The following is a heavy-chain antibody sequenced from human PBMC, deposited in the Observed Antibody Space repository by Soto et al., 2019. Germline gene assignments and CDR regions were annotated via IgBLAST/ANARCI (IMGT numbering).Heavy chain of an antibody. CDR2: IIGSGGST. D-gene: IGHD2-2*01. Sequence: GGSLRLSCAASGFTFSSYAMSWVRQAPGKGLVWVSAIIGSGGSTYYADSVKRRFTISRDNSKNTLYLQMNSLRAEDTAVYYCAKAVSPGSSRSHDFDYLRQGPLVAVSS. V-gene: IGHV3-23*01. J-gene: IGHJ4*02. CDR3: AKAVSPGSSRSHDFDY. CDR1: GFTFSSYA.